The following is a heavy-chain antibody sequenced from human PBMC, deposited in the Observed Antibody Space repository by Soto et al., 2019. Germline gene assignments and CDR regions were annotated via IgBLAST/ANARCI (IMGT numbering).Heavy chain of an antibody. D-gene: IGHD5-18*01. CDR1: GFSFSSFA. CDR2: ISDDGASI. J-gene: IGHJ4*02. CDR3: ARENSVQAWLHHFDH. V-gene: IGHV3-48*03. Sequence: PGGSLRLSCEASGFSFSSFAMNWVRQAPGRGLEWVSYISDDGASIYYADSLKGRFTISRDNAKNSLSLQMNNLRAEDTAVYYCARENSVQAWLHHFDHWGLGTLVTVSP.